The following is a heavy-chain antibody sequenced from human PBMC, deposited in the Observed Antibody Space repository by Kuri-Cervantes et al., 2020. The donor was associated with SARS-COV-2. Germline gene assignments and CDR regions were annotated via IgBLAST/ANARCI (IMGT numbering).Heavy chain of an antibody. D-gene: IGHD3-3*01. Sequence: GESLKISCAASGFTFSNAWMSWVRQAPGKGLEWVGRIKSKTDGGTTDYAAPVKGRFTISRDDSKNTLYLQMNSLKTEDTAVYYCTTDLGMYYDFWSGYSGGPYFDYWGQGTLVTVSS. J-gene: IGHJ4*02. CDR1: GFTFSNAW. CDR3: TTDLGMYYDFWSGYSGGPYFDY. V-gene: IGHV3-15*01. CDR2: IKSKTDGGTT.